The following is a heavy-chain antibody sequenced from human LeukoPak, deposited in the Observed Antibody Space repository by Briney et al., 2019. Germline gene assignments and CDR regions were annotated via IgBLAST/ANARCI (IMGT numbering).Heavy chain of an antibody. Sequence: PGGSLRLSCAASGFTFSSYTMSWVRQAPGKGLEWPSYITGSSSTIYYADSVKGRCTISRDNARNSLYLQMNSLRDEDTAVYYCVRDSSLDYWGQGTLVTVSS. V-gene: IGHV3-48*02. J-gene: IGHJ4*02. CDR2: ITGSSSTI. CDR3: VRDSSLDY. CDR1: GFTFSSYT.